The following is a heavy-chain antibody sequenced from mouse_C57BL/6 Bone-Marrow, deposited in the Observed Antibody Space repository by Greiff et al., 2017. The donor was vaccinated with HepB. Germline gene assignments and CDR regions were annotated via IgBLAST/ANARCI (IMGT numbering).Heavy chain of an antibody. V-gene: IGHV1-50*01. J-gene: IGHJ2*01. Sequence: QVQLQQPGPELVQPGSSVLLSCKASVYTFTSFWLQWVKQRPGQGLEWIGEIDPSDSYTNYNQKFKGKATLTVDTSSSTAYMQLSSLTSEDSAVYYHADRDSAYIDCWGEGTTLTDS. CDR1: VYTFTSFW. D-gene: IGHD3-1*01. CDR2: IDPSDSYT. CDR3: ADRDSAYIDC.